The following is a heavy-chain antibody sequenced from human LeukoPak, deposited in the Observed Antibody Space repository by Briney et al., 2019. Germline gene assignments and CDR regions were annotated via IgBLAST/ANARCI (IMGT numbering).Heavy chain of an antibody. CDR2: ISGSGGST. CDR1: GFTFSSYS. Sequence: GGTLRLSCAASGFTFSSYSMNWVRQAPGKGLEWVSAISGSGGSTYYADSVKGRFTISRDNSKNTLYLQMNSLRAEDTAVYYCAEGSGDGYNYFDYWGQGTLVTVSS. D-gene: IGHD5-24*01. J-gene: IGHJ4*02. CDR3: AEGSGDGYNYFDY. V-gene: IGHV3-23*01.